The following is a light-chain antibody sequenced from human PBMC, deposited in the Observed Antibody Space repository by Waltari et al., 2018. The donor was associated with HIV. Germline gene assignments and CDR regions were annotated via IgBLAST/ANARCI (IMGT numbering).Light chain of an antibody. CDR3: QVWDRSNYNVI. CDR2: YDS. J-gene: IGLJ2*01. CDR1: HIGSES. Sequence: SYVLTQPPSVSVAPGETAMITCGGNHIGSESVSWYQQKSGQAPVLVIYYDSDRPSGIPGRLSGSNSGNTATLTISRVEAGDEADYYCQVWDRSNYNVIFGGGTKLTVL. V-gene: IGLV3-21*04.